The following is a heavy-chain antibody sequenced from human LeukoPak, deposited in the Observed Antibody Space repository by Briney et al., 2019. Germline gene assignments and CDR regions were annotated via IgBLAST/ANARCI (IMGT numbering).Heavy chain of an antibody. CDR3: ARHDRYFDWLLPFDY. CDR1: GYSFTSYW. J-gene: IGHJ4*02. Sequence: GESLKISCKGSGYSFTSYWIGWVRQMPGKGLEWMGIIYPGDSDTRYSPSFQCQVTISADKSISTAYLQWSSLKASDTAMYYCARHDRYFDWLLPFDYWGQGTLVTVSS. V-gene: IGHV5-51*01. D-gene: IGHD3-9*01. CDR2: IYPGDSDT.